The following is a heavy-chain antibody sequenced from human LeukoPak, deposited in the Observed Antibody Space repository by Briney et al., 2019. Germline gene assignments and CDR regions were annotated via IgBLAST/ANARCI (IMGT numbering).Heavy chain of an antibody. J-gene: IGHJ5*02. V-gene: IGHV4-34*01. CDR3: ARHRRSGSYYRRNWFDP. CDR1: GGSFSGYY. CDR2: INHSGST. D-gene: IGHD1-26*01. Sequence: SETLSLTCAVYGGSFSGYYWSWIRQPPGKGLEWIGEINHSGSTNYNPSLKSRVTISVDTSKNQFSLKLSSVTAADTAVYYCARHRRSGSYYRRNWFDPWGQGTLVTVSS.